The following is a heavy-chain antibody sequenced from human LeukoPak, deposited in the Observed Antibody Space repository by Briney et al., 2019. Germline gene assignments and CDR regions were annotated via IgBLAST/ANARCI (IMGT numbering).Heavy chain of an antibody. V-gene: IGHV3-74*01. J-gene: IGHJ6*02. CDR1: GFTFSSYW. Sequence: GGSLRLSCAASGFTFSSYWMSWVRQAPGKGLMWVSQINSDGSATSCADPVKGRCTISRDNAKNMLYLEMNSLRVEDTAVYFCTRDHGLDVWGQGTAVTVSS. CDR2: INSDGSAT. CDR3: TRDHGLDV.